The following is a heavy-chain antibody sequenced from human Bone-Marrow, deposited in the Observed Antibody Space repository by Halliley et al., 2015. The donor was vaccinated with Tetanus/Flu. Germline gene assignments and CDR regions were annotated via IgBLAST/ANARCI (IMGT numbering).Heavy chain of an antibody. V-gene: IGHV5-51*01. CDR3: ATFEFSSSDFDY. Sequence: LGFVFPADPDIKYSPSFQGRVPISADKSISTAYLQWNSLRASDTAIYYCATFEFSSSDFDYWGQGTPVTVSS. D-gene: IGHD2-15*01. J-gene: IGHJ4*02. CDR2: VFPADPDI.